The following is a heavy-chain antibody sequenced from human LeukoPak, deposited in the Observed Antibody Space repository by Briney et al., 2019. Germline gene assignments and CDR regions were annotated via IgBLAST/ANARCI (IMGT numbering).Heavy chain of an antibody. V-gene: IGHV1-58*01. Sequence: GTSVKVSCKASGFTFTSSAVQWVRQARGQRLEWIGWIVVGGGNTNYAQKFQERVTITRDMSTSTAYMELSSLRSEDTAVYYCAAQSAEYSNYGVHYFDYWGQGTLVTVSS. CDR1: GFTFTSSA. J-gene: IGHJ4*02. CDR3: AAQSAEYSNYGVHYFDY. CDR2: IVVGGGNT. D-gene: IGHD4-11*01.